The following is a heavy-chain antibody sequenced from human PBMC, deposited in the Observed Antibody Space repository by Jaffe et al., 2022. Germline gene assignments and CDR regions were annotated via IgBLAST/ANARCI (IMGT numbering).Heavy chain of an antibody. CDR2: INLSVGGT. V-gene: IGHV1-46*01. Sequence: QVQLVQSGAEMKQPGASVKISCKASGYTFTSYFIHWVRQAPGQGPEWMGIINLSVGGTDYAQRFQGRVTLTSDTSTSTVYMELSSLGSEDTAVYYCAREFGGTLYFDYWGQGTLVTVSS. CDR1: GYTFTSYF. CDR3: AREFGGTLYFDY. D-gene: IGHD3-16*01. J-gene: IGHJ4*02.